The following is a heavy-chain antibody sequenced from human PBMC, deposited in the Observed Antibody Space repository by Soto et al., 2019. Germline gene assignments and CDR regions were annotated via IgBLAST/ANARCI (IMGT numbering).Heavy chain of an antibody. J-gene: IGHJ6*02. Sequence: GGSLRLSCAASGFTFSSYEMNWVRQAPGKGLEWVSYISSSGSTIYYADSVKGRFTISRDNAKNSLYLQMNSLRAEDTAVYYCAKDSTVTTSLYFYYYGFDVWGQGTTVTVSS. V-gene: IGHV3-48*03. CDR3: AKDSTVTTSLYFYYYGFDV. D-gene: IGHD4-17*01. CDR1: GFTFSSYE. CDR2: ISSSGSTI.